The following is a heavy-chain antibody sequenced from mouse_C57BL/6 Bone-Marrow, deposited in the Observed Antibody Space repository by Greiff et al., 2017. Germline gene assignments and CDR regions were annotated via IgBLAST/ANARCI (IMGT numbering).Heavy chain of an antibody. CDR2: IDPSDSYT. CDR3: VSLGY. J-gene: IGHJ2*01. Sequence: VQLQQPGAELVKPGASVKLSCKASGYTFTSYWMQWVKQRPGQGLEWIGEIDPSDSYTNYNQKFKGKATLTVDTSSSTAYMQLSSLTSEDSAVYYCVSLGYWGQGTTLTVSS. CDR1: GYTFTSYW. V-gene: IGHV1-50*01.